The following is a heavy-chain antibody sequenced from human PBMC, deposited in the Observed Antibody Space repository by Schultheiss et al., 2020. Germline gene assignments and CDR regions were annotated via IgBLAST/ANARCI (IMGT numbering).Heavy chain of an antibody. CDR1: GYTFTGYY. D-gene: IGHD2-2*01. CDR2: MNPNSGNT. CDR3: AILLGYCSSTSCYSYYGMDV. V-gene: IGHV1-8*02. Sequence: ASVKVSCKASGYTFTGYYMHWVRQATGQGLEWMGWMNPNSGNTGYAQKFQGRVTMTRNTSISTAYMELSSLRSEDTAVYYCAILLGYCSSTSCYSYYGMDVWGQGTTVTVSS. J-gene: IGHJ6*02.